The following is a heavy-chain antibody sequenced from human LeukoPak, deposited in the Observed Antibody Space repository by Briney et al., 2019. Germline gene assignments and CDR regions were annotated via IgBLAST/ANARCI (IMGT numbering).Heavy chain of an antibody. CDR2: IRFTGSYI. D-gene: IGHD6-19*01. CDR3: AREGSGWYLASDY. Sequence: GGSLRLSCAASGFTFSSYSMNWVRQAPGKGLEWVSSIRFTGSYIYYADSVKGRFTISRDDAKNLLSLQMISLRVEDTAVYYCAREGSGWYLASDYWGQGTLVTVSS. J-gene: IGHJ4*02. V-gene: IGHV3-21*01. CDR1: GFTFSSYS.